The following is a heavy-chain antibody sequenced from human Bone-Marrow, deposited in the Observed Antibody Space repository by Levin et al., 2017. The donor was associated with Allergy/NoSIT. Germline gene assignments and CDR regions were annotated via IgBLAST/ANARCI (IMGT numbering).Heavy chain of an antibody. J-gene: IGHJ6*02. CDR3: ARLLPAKLVGGAYYFYSMDV. V-gene: IGHV3-48*03. CDR2: ISSVDTST. D-gene: IGHD1-26*01. CDR1: GFTSSSYE. Sequence: GGSLRLSCAASGFTSSSYEMNWVRQAPGKGLEWVSFISSVDTSTHYADSVKGRFTISRDNAQNSVYLQMDNLRAEDTAVYYCARLLPAKLVGGAYYFYSMDVWGQGTTVTVFS.